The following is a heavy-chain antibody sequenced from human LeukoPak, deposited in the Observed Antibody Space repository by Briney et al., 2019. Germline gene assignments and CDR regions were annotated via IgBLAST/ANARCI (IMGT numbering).Heavy chain of an antibody. Sequence: SVKVSCKASGGTFSSYTISWVRQAPGQGLEWMGRIIPILGIANYAQKFQGRVTITADKSTNTAYMELSSLRSEDTAVYYCEGFGDMNDAFDIWGQGTMVTVSS. J-gene: IGHJ3*02. V-gene: IGHV1-69*02. CDR1: GGTFSSYT. CDR3: EGFGDMNDAFDI. CDR2: IIPILGIA. D-gene: IGHD3-10*01.